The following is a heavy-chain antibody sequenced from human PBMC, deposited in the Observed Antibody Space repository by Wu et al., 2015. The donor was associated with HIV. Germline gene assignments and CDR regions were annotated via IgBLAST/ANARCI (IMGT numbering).Heavy chain of an antibody. CDR2: ISAYNGNT. D-gene: IGHD4-17*01. V-gene: IGHV1-18*01. CDR3: ARHARTTVGKPNKLVSFDI. CDR1: GYTFTSYG. J-gene: IGHJ3*02. Sequence: QVQLVQSGAEVKKPGASVKVSCKASGYTFTSYGISWVRQAPGQGLEWMGWISAYNGNTNYAQKLQGRVTMTTDTSTSTAYMELRSLRSDDTAVYYCARHARTTVGKPNKLVSFDIVGTKGQVVTVSS.